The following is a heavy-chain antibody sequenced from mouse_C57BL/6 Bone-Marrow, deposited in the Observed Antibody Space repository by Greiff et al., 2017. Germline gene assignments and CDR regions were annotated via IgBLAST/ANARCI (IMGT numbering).Heavy chain of an antibody. CDR2: IYPSDSET. Sequence: VQLQQPGAELVRPGSSVKLSCKASGYTFTSYWMDWVKQRPGQGLEWIGNIYPSDSETHYNQKFKDKATLTVDKSSSTAYMQLSSLTSEDSAVYYCARENYYSNPGGFAYWGQGTLVTVSA. J-gene: IGHJ3*01. CDR1: GYTFTSYW. V-gene: IGHV1-61*01. D-gene: IGHD2-5*01. CDR3: ARENYYSNPGGFAY.